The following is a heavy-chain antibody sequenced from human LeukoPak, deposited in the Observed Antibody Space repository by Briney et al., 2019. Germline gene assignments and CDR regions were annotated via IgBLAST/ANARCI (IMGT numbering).Heavy chain of an antibody. CDR3: ARLNCSGGSCYSVDH. Sequence: NPSQTLSLTCTVSGGSISSGAYYWSWIRQHPVKGLEWIGYIYYRGSTYYNPALKIRVTISVDTYKNQFSLKLISVTAADTAVYYCARLNCSGGSCYSVDHWGQGTLVRVSS. J-gene: IGHJ5*02. D-gene: IGHD2-15*01. CDR1: GGSISSGAYY. CDR2: IYYRGST. V-gene: IGHV4-31*03.